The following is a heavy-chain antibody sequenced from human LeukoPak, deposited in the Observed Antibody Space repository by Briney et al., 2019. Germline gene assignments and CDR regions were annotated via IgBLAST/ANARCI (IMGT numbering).Heavy chain of an antibody. D-gene: IGHD3-16*02. V-gene: IGHV3-23*01. CDR2: ISGSGGST. CDR3: AKESTFGGVIGRSFFDY. J-gene: IGHJ4*02. Sequence: PGGSLRLSCAASGFTFSSYAMSWVRQAPGKGLEWVSAISGSGGSTYYADSVKGRFTISRGNSKNTLYLQMNSLRAEDTAVYYCAKESTFGGVIGRSFFDYWGQGTLVTVSS. CDR1: GFTFSSYA.